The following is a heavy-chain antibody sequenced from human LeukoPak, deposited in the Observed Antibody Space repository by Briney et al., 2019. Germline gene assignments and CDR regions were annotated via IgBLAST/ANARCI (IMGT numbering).Heavy chain of an antibody. CDR2: INHSGST. CDR1: GGSFSGYY. Sequence: SETLSLTCAVYGGSFSGYYWSWIRQPPGKGLEWIGEINHSGSTNYNPSLKSRVTIPVDTSKNQFSLKLSSVTAADTAVYYCARRREGDYGYNWFDPWGQGTLVTVSS. V-gene: IGHV4-34*01. CDR3: ARRREGDYGYNWFDP. J-gene: IGHJ5*02. D-gene: IGHD4-17*01.